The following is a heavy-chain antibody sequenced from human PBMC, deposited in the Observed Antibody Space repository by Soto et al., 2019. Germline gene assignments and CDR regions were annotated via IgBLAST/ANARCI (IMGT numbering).Heavy chain of an antibody. Sequence: SSGTPSPPCPFSCCSLNSGGYYWSWVRPHPGKGLVWIGYIYYSGSTNYNPSLKSRVTISVDTSKNQFSLKLSSVTAADTAVYYCATARGGYCSGGSCYQDAFDIWGQGTMVTVSS. CDR3: ATARGGYCSGGSCYQDAFDI. J-gene: IGHJ3*02. CDR2: IYYSGST. V-gene: IGHV4-61*08. D-gene: IGHD2-15*01. CDR1: CCSLNSGGYY.